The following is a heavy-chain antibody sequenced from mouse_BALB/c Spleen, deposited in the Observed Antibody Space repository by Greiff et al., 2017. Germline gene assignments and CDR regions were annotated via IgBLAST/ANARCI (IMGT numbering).Heavy chain of an antibody. J-gene: IGHJ4*01. CDR3: ARDSSSPRYYAMDY. CDR1: GYTFTSYT. V-gene: IGHV1-4*02. D-gene: IGHD1-1*01. CDR2: INPSSGYT. Sequence: QVQLKQSAAELARPGASVKMSCKASGYTFTSYTMHWVKQRPGQGLEWIGYINPSSGYTEYNQKFKDKTTLTADKSSSTAYMQLSSLTSEDSAVYYCARDSSSPRYYAMDYWGQGTSVTVSS.